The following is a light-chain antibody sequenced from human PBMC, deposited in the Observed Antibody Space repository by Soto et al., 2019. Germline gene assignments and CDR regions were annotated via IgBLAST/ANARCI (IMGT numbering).Light chain of an antibody. J-gene: IGKJ4*01. CDR2: AAS. CDR3: QQCFSLTPLT. CDR1: QSIRRY. V-gene: IGKV1-39*01. Sequence: DIQLTQSPSSLSASVGDRVTITCRASQSIRRYLNWYQQKPGKAPKVLISAASSLQSGVPSRFSGSGSGTDFTLTISSLQPEDFATYYCQQCFSLTPLTFGGGTKVEI.